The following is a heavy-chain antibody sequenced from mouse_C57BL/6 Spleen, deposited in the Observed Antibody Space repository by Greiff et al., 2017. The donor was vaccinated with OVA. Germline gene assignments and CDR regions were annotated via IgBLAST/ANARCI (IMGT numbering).Heavy chain of an antibody. Sequence: EVKVEESGGGLVQPGGSLKLSCAASGFTFSDYYMYWVRQTPEKRLEWVAYISNGGGSTYYPDTVKGRFTISRDNAKNTLYLQMSRLKSEDTAMYYCASEAMDYWGQGTSVTVSS. CDR3: ASEAMDY. J-gene: IGHJ4*01. CDR2: ISNGGGST. V-gene: IGHV5-12*01. CDR1: GFTFSDYY.